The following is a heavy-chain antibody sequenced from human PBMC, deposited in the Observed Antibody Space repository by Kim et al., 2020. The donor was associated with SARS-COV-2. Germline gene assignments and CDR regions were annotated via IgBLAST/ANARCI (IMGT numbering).Heavy chain of an antibody. D-gene: IGHD3-10*01. Sequence: SVKVSCKASGGTFSSYTISWVRQAPGQGLEWMGRIIPILGIANYAQKFQGRVTITADKSTSTAYMELSSLRSEDTAVYYCARGAGYYGSGSYPYYYGMDVWGQGTTVTVSS. V-gene: IGHV1-69*02. CDR1: GGTFSSYT. J-gene: IGHJ6*02. CDR2: IIPILGIA. CDR3: ARGAGYYGSGSYPYYYGMDV.